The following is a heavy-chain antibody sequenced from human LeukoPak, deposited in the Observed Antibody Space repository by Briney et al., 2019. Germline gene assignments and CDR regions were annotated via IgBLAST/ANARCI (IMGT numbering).Heavy chain of an antibody. J-gene: IGHJ4*02. CDR1: GFTFSSYA. CDR2: ISGSGGST. D-gene: IGHD3-10*01. V-gene: IGHV3-23*01. CDR3: ALDSGFYYGSGSYPDY. Sequence: GGSLRFSCAASGFTFSSYAMSWVRQAPGKGLEWVSAISGSGGSTYYADSVKGRFTISRDNSKNTLYLQMNSLRAEDTAVYYCALDSGFYYGSGSYPDYWGQGTLVTVSS.